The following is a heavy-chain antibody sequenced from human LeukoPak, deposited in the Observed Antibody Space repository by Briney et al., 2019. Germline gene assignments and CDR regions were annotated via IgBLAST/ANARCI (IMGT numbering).Heavy chain of an antibody. D-gene: IGHD6-19*01. CDR2: ISTSGDST. CDR3: VKNGWLDY. Sequence: GGSLRPSCAASGFTFSSQNMNWARQAPGKGLEWVAYISTSGDSTKYADSVEGRFTISRDNAENSLYLLMNSLRVEDTAVYYCVKNGWLDYWGQGILVTVSS. V-gene: IGHV3-21*06. J-gene: IGHJ4*02. CDR1: GFTFSSQN.